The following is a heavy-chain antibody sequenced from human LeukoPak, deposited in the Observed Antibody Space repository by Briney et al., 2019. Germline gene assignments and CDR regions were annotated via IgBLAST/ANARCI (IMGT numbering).Heavy chain of an antibody. D-gene: IGHD3-22*01. J-gene: IGHJ3*02. V-gene: IGHV3-7*01. CDR3: AREDYDSSGYHDAFDI. Sequence: GGSLRLSCAASGFSFSNYWMSWVRQAPGKGLEWVGHAKQDGSETYYVDSVKGRFTVSRDNAKNSLFLQMNSLRVEDTAMYYCAREDYDSSGYHDAFDIWGQGTMVTVSS. CDR2: AKQDGSET. CDR1: GFSFSNYW.